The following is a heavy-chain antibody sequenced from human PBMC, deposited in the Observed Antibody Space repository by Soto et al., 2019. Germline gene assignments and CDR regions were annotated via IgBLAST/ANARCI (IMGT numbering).Heavy chain of an antibody. CDR2: MNPNSGNT. Sequence: QVQLVQSGAEVRRPGTSVMVSCKTSGYTFTDYDINWVRQATGQGLEWMGWMNPNSGNTGYAQKFQGIVSMTRNTATSTAYMELSSLRSDDTAIYYCARDSSTTNPVWGQGTMVTVSS. CDR1: GYTFTDYD. J-gene: IGHJ3*01. V-gene: IGHV1-8*01. D-gene: IGHD2-2*01. CDR3: ARDSSTTNPV.